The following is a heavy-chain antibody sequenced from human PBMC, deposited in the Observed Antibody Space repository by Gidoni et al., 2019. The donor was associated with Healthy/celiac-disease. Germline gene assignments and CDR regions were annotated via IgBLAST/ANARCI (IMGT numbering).Heavy chain of an antibody. CDR2: ICGSGGST. V-gene: IGHV3-23*01. D-gene: IGHD3-3*01. Sequence: EVQLLESGGGLVQPGGSLRLSFVASGFTFSSYAMRWVRQAPGKGLEWVSAICGSGGSTYYADSVKGRFTISRDNSKNTLYLQMNSLRAEDTAVYYCAKMGPDFWSGYYTGIGDYWGQGTLVTVSS. CDR1: GFTFSSYA. CDR3: AKMGPDFWSGYYTGIGDY. J-gene: IGHJ4*02.